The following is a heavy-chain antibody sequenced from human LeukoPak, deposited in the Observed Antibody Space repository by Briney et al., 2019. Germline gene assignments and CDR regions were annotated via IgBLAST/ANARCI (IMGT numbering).Heavy chain of an antibody. CDR2: IYSGGTT. J-gene: IGHJ3*02. V-gene: IGHV3-53*01. CDR1: GLTVSSNY. CDR3: AREWKFDI. D-gene: IGHD1-1*01. Sequence: QPGGSLRLSCAASGLTVSSNYMSWVRQAPGKGLEWVSVIYSGGTTYYADSVKGRFTISRDNPKNTLYLQMNSLRAEDTAIYYCAREWKFDIWGQGTMVTVSS.